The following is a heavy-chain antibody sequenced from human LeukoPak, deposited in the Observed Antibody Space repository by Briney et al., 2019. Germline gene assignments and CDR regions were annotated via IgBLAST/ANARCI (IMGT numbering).Heavy chain of an antibody. CDR1: GFTFSSYA. CDR3: AKRDNYVGGTFDY. CDR2: ISGSGGST. V-gene: IGHV3-23*01. Sequence: GGSLRLSCAASGFTFSSYAMSWVRQAPGKGLEWVSAISGSGGSTYYADSAKGRFTISRDNSKNTLYLQMNSLRAEDTAVYYCAKRDNYVGGTFDYWGQGTLVTVSS. D-gene: IGHD1-26*01. J-gene: IGHJ4*02.